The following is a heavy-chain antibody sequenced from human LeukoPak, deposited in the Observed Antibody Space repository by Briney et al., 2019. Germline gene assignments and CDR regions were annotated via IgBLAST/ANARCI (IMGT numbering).Heavy chain of an antibody. CDR3: AKRPAFDYDSWSGYLGPFDY. CDR2: IRDSGSST. J-gene: IGHJ4*02. CDR1: GFTFSSSA. D-gene: IGHD3-3*01. Sequence: GGSLRLSCAASGFTFSSSAMSWVRQPPGKGLEWVSGIRDSGSSTYYADSVKGRFTISRDNSKNTLYLQMNSLRADDTALYYCAKRPAFDYDSWSGYLGPFDYWGQGTLVTVSS. V-gene: IGHV3-23*01.